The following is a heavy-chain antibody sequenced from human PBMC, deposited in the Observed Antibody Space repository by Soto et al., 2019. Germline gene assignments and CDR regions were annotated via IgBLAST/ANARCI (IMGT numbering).Heavy chain of an antibody. J-gene: IGHJ6*02. CDR3: ARGGKDGSLFFGLEV. V-gene: IGHV5-51*01. CDR1: GYSFTTHW. D-gene: IGHD1-26*01. CDR2: FYPRDSSA. Sequence: ESLKISCVGSGYSFTTHWVAWVRQMPGKGLEWMGIFYPRDSSATYSPSFQGQVTMSADKSSSTAYLQWNSLQASDTAIYYCARGGKDGSLFFGLEVWGQGTTVTVSS.